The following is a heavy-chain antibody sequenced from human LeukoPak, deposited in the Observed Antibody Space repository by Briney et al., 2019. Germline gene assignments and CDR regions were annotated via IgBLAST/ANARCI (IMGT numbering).Heavy chain of an antibody. CDR1: GFTFSSYV. CDR2: ISASGDFT. D-gene: IGHD6-13*01. J-gene: IGHJ4*02. V-gene: IGHV3-23*01. Sequence: GGSLRLSCAASGFTFSSYVMSWVRQAPGKGLEWVSGISASGDFTYYADSVKGRFTVSRDNPKNTLYLQINSLRAEDTAVYYCARDFGMYSSSPGGWGQGTLVTVSS. CDR3: ARDFGMYSSSPGG.